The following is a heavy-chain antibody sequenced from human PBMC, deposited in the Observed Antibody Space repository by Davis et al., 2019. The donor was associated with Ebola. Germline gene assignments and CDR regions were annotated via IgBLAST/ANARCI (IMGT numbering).Heavy chain of an antibody. CDR1: GYTFTSYG. J-gene: IGHJ4*02. Sequence: AASVKVSCKASGYTFTSYGISWVRQAPGQGLEWMGWISAYNGNTNYAQKLQGRVTMTTDTSTSTAYMELRSLRSDDTAVYYCARDLGMVKSYYFDYWGQGTLVTVSS. CDR2: ISAYNGNT. D-gene: IGHD5-18*01. V-gene: IGHV1-18*01. CDR3: ARDLGMVKSYYFDY.